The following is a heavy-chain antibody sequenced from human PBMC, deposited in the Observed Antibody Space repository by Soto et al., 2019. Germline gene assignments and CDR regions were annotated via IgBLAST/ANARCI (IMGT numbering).Heavy chain of an antibody. J-gene: IGHJ4*02. D-gene: IGHD4-4*01. CDR3: ARGLYSNPQFDY. Sequence: ASVKVSCKASGYTFAGYAMHWVRQAPGQRLEWMGWINGGNGYTKYSQKFQGRVTITRDTSASTAYMELSSLTSEDTAVYYCARGLYSNPQFDYWGQGTLVTVSS. V-gene: IGHV1-3*01. CDR2: INGGNGYT. CDR1: GYTFAGYA.